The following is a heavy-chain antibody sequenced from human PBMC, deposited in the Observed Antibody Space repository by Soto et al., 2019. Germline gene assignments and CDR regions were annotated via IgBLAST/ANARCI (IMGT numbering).Heavy chain of an antibody. V-gene: IGHV4-4*02. J-gene: IGHJ6*02. CDR1: GDSISYNKW. CDR3: ARGFSVTGMDV. CDR2: MHHSGSI. Sequence: SETLSLTCSVSGDSISYNKWWSWVRQPPGKGLQWIGEMHHSGSIHYNASLKSRATISVDESRNQFSLQLTSVTAADTARYYCARGFSVTGMDVWGQGTTVTVSS. D-gene: IGHD5-18*01.